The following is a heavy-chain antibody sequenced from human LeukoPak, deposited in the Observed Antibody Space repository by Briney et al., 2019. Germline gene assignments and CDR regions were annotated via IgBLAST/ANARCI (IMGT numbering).Heavy chain of an antibody. CDR2: IIPIFGTA. D-gene: IGHD6-19*01. J-gene: IGHJ6*02. CDR1: GGTFSSYA. Sequence: ASVKVSCKASGGTFSSYAISWVRQAPGQGLEWMGGIIPIFGTANYAQKFQGRVTITADESTSTAYMELSSLRSEDTAVYYCARDPGGQQWLVGYYYGMDVWGQGTTVTVSS. V-gene: IGHV1-69*13. CDR3: ARDPGGQQWLVGYYYGMDV.